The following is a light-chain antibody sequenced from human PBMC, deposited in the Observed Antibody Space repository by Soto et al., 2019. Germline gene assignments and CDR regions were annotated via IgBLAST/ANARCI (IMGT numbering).Light chain of an antibody. V-gene: IGKV1-16*02. J-gene: IGKJ4*01. Sequence: DIQMTQSPSSLSASVGDRVTITCRASQGIRNDLAWFQQKPGKAPKSLIYAASSLQSGVPSKFRCSVSGTVFTLTISSLHPEYFSSYYCQQYNSYSVTFGGGSNVEIK. CDR3: QQYNSYSVT. CDR2: AAS. CDR1: QGIRND.